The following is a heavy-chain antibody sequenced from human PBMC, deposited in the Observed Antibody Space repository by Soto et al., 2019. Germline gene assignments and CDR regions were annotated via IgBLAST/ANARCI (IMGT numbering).Heavy chain of an antibody. J-gene: IGHJ4*02. CDR1: GGSFSGYY. V-gene: IGHV4-34*01. CDR2: INHSGST. Sequence: SETLSFTCAVYGGSFSGYYWSWIRQPPGKGLEWIGEINHSGSTNYNPSLKSRVTISVDTSKNQFSLKLSSVTAADTAVYYCARVEDSSGYSLNWGQGTLVTVSS. CDR3: ARVEDSSGYSLN. D-gene: IGHD3-22*01.